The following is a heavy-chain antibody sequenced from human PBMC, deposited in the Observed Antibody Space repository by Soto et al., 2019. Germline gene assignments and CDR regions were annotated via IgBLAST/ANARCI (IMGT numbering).Heavy chain of an antibody. J-gene: IGHJ4*02. V-gene: IGHV6-1*01. Sequence: SQTLSLTCAISGDSVFSNTAAWNWIRQSPSRGLEWLGRTYYRSKWYNDYAVTVKSRIVINPDTSQNQFSLHLNSVTPDDTALYYCVRDVPCYIDFPGQGPQVTVSS. D-gene: IGHD2-8*01. CDR3: VRDVPCYIDF. CDR1: GDSVFSNTAA. CDR2: TYYRSKWYN.